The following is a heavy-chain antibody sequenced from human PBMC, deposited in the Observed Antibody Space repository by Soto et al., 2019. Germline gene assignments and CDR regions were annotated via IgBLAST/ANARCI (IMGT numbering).Heavy chain of an antibody. V-gene: IGHV1-46*01. CDR2: INPSGGST. CDR3: ARVENGEIVGPWFDP. Sequence: QVQLVQSGAEVKKPGASVKVSCKASGYTFTSYYMHWVRQAPGQGLEWMGIINPSGGSTSYAQKFQGRVTMTRDTYTSTVYMELSSLRSEDTAVYYCARVENGEIVGPWFDPWGQGTLVTVSS. J-gene: IGHJ5*02. D-gene: IGHD4-17*01. CDR1: GYTFTSYY.